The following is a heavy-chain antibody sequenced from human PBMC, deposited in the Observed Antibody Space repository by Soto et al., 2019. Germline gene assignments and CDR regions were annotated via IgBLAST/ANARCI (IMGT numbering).Heavy chain of an antibody. J-gene: IGHJ4*02. CDR3: AGLKQDYAVA. Sequence: QVQLVQSGAEVKKPGASVKVSCKASGYTCTSYDINWVRQATGQGLEWMGWMNPNSGNTAYAQKLQGRVTMTRNTSISTAYMELSSLRSEDTAVYYCAGLKQDYAVAWGQGTLVTVSS. V-gene: IGHV1-8*01. CDR2: MNPNSGNT. D-gene: IGHD2-15*01. CDR1: GYTCTSYD.